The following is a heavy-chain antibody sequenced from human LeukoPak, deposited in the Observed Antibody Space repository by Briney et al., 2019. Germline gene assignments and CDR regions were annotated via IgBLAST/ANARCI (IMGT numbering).Heavy chain of an antibody. CDR1: GFTFSSYS. CDR2: ISSSSSYI. V-gene: IGHV3-21*01. CDR3: ARDANYYDSSGYPFDY. J-gene: IGHJ4*02. D-gene: IGHD3-22*01. Sequence: NPGGSLRLSCAASGFTFSSYSMNWVRQAPGEGLEWVSSISSSSSYIYYADSVKGRFTISSDNAKNSLYLQMNSLRAEDTAVYYCARDANYYDSSGYPFDYWGQGTLVTVSS.